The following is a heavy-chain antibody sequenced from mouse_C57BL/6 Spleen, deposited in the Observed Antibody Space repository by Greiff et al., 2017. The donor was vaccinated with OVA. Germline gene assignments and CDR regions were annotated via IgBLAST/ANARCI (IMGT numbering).Heavy chain of an antibody. CDR3: ARSGDGSSPFAY. J-gene: IGHJ3*01. Sequence: VQLQQPGAELVKPGASVKMSCKASGYTFTSYWITWVKQRPGQGLEWIGDIYPGSGSTNYNEKFKSKATLTVDTSSSTAYMQLSSLTSEDSAVYYCARSGDGSSPFAYWGQGTLVTVSA. D-gene: IGHD1-1*01. V-gene: IGHV1-55*01. CDR1: GYTFTSYW. CDR2: IYPGSGST.